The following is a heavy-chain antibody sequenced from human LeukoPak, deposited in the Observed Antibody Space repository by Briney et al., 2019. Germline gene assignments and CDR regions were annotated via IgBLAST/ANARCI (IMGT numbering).Heavy chain of an antibody. CDR3: ARGAATGYYFDY. V-gene: IGHV4-34*01. D-gene: IGHD6-25*01. J-gene: IGHJ4*02. CDR2: INHSGST. Sequence: SETLSLTCAVYGGSFSGYYWSWIRQPPWKGLEWIGEINHSGSTNYNTSLKSRVTISVDTSKNQFSLKLSSVTAADTAVYYCARGAATGYYFDYWGQGTLVTVSS. CDR1: GGSFSGYY.